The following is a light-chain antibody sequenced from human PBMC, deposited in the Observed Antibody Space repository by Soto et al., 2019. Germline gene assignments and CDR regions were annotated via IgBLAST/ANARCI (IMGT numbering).Light chain of an antibody. CDR2: AAS. J-gene: IGKJ3*01. Sequence: DIQMTQSPSSLSASVGDRVTITCRASQGISNYLAWYQQKPGKVPKLLIYAASTLQSGVPSRFSGSGSGTDFTLTIRSLQPEDVATYYCQNYNSAPIFTFGPGTQVHIK. CDR3: QNYNSAPIFT. CDR1: QGISNY. V-gene: IGKV1-27*01.